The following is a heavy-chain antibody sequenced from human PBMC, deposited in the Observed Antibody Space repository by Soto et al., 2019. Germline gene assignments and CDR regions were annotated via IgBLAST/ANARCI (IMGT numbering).Heavy chain of an antibody. CDR2: IGTAGDT. CDR1: GFTFSSYD. J-gene: IGHJ3*02. V-gene: IGHV3-13*01. CDR3: ARSSQRVNIANAFDI. D-gene: IGHD2-15*01. Sequence: EVQLVESGGGLVQPGGSLRLSCAASGFTFSSYDMHWIRQATGKGLGWVSTIGTAGDTYYPGSVKGRFTISRENAKNSLYLQMNSLRAEDTAVYYCARSSQRVNIANAFDIWGQGTMVTVSS.